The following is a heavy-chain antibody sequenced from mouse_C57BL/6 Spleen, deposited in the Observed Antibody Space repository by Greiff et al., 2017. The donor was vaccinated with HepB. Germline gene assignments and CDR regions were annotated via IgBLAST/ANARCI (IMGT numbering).Heavy chain of an antibody. Sequence: VQLKESVAELVRPGASVKLSCTASGFNIKNPYMHWVKQRPEQGLEWIGRIDPANGNTKYAPKFQGKATITADTSSNTAYLQLSSLTSEDTAIYYCARSTPQYYGSSHWYFDVWGTGTTVTVSS. V-gene: IGHV14-3*01. J-gene: IGHJ1*03. CDR1: GFNIKNPY. D-gene: IGHD1-1*01. CDR2: IDPANGNT. CDR3: ARSTPQYYGSSHWYFDV.